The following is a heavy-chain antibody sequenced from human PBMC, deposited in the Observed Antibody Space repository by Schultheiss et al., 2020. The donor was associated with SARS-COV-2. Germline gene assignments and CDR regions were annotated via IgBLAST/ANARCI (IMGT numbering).Heavy chain of an antibody. V-gene: IGHV5-51*01. CDR3: ARHKVVFITGTTNYYYYYMDV. D-gene: IGHD1-20*01. J-gene: IGHJ6*03. Sequence: GESLKISCKGSGYSFTSYWISWVRQMPGKGLEWMGIIYPGDSDTRYSPSFQGQVTISADKSISTAYLQWSSLKASYTAMYYCARHKVVFITGTTNYYYYYMDVWGKGTTVTVSS. CDR2: IYPGDSDT. CDR1: GYSFTSYW.